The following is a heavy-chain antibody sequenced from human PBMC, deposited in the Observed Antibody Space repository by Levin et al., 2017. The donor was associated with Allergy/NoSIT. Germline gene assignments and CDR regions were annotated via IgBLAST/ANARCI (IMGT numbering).Heavy chain of an antibody. Sequence: PAASVKVSCKASGYTFTGYYMHWVRQAPGQGLEWMGWINPNSGGTNYAQKFQGRVTMTRDTSISTAYMELSRLRSDDTAVYYCARDPRYCSSTSCFGGYWFDPWGQGTLVTVSS. CDR1: GYTFTGYY. J-gene: IGHJ5*02. CDR3: ARDPRYCSSTSCFGGYWFDP. V-gene: IGHV1-2*02. D-gene: IGHD2-2*01. CDR2: INPNSGGT.